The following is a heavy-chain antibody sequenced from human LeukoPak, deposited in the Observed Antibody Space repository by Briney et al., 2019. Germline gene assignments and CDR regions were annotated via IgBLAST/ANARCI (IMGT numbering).Heavy chain of an antibody. D-gene: IGHD3-10*01. CDR1: GYTFTSQG. J-gene: IGHJ4*02. Sequence: APVKLSCKASGYTFTSQGISWVRQAPGQGLEWMGWISAYNGNTNYAQKLQGRVTMTTDTSTSTAYMELRSLRSDDTAVYYCARDLRSTMVRGVPRALNYWGQGTLVTVSS. CDR3: ARDLRSTMVRGVPRALNY. CDR2: ISAYNGNT. V-gene: IGHV1-18*01.